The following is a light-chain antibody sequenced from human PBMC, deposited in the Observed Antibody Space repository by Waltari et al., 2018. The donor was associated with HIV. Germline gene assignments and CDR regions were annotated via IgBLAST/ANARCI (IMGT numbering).Light chain of an antibody. Sequence: DIQLTQSPSFLSASVGDRVTITCRASQGISSYLAWYQQKPGKAPKLLIYDASTRAPGIPPRFSGSGSGTDFTLNISSLQSEDFAIYYCQQYKNWPPLSFGGGTKVEIK. CDR3: QQYKNWPPLS. CDR1: QGISSY. V-gene: IGKV1-9*01. CDR2: DAS. J-gene: IGKJ4*01.